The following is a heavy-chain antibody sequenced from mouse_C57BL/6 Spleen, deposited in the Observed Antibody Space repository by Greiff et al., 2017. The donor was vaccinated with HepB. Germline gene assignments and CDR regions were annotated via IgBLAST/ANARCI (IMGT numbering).Heavy chain of an antibody. V-gene: IGHV5-9-1*02. CDR3: TRGWYGNYVGYYFDY. D-gene: IGHD2-10*02. J-gene: IGHJ2*01. CDR1: GFTFSSYA. CDR2: ISSGGDYI. Sequence: EVQLVESGEGLVKPGGSLKLSCAASGFTFSSYAMSWVRQTPEKRLEWVAYISSGGDYIYYADTVKGRFTISRDNARNTLYLQMSSLKSEDTAMYYCTRGWYGNYVGYYFDYWGQGTTLTVSS.